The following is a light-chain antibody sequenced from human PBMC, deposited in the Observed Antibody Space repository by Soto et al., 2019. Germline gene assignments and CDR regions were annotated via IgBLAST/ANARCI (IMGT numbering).Light chain of an antibody. CDR2: EVS. V-gene: IGLV2-14*01. CDR1: SSDVGGYNY. J-gene: IGLJ1*01. CDR3: SAYTTSXTYV. Sequence: QSVLTQPASVSGSPGQSITISCTGTSSDVGGYNYVSWYQHHPGKAPKLILYEVSNQPSGVSNRFSGSKSGNTASLTLSGLQAEDEADYYCSAYTTSXTYVFGCGTKVXV.